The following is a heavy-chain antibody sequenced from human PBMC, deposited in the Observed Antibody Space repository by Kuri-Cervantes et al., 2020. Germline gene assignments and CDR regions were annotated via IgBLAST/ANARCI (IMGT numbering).Heavy chain of an antibody. D-gene: IGHD6-13*01. J-gene: IGHJ6*02. V-gene: IGHV3-33*01. CDR2: IWYDGSNK. CDR1: GFTFSSYG. Sequence: GESLKISCAASGFTFSSYGMHWVRQAPGKGLEWVAVIWYDGSNKYYADSVKGRFTISRDNSKNTLYLQMNSLRAEDTAVYYCARDIAATRYYYYGMDVWGQGTTVTVSS. CDR3: ARDIAATRYYYYGMDV.